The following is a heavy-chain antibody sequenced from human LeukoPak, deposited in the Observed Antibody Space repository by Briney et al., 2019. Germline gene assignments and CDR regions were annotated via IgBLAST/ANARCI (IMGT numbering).Heavy chain of an antibody. CDR2: IYSGGST. J-gene: IGHJ4*02. CDR3: ARDSTGYYYFDY. Sequence: PGGSLRLSCAASGFTVSSNYMSWVRQAPGKGLEWVSVIYSGGSTDYADSVKGRFTISRDTSKNTLYLQMNSLSAEDTAVYYCARDSTGYYYFDYWGQESTVTVSS. CDR1: GFTVSSNY. D-gene: IGHD3-22*01. V-gene: IGHV3-66*01.